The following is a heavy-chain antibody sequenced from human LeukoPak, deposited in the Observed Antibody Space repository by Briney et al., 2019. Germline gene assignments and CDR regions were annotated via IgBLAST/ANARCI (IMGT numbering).Heavy chain of an antibody. CDR1: GFTFSSYW. J-gene: IGHJ4*02. CDR3: ARDIAEAVADEIH. V-gene: IGHV3-74*01. CDR2: INSDGSST. D-gene: IGHD6-19*01. Sequence: GGSLRLSCAASGFTFSSYWMHWVRQAPGKGLVLGSRINSDGSSTSYADSVKGRFTISRDNAKNTLYLQMNSLRAEDTAVYYCARDIAEAVADEIHWGQGTLVTVSS.